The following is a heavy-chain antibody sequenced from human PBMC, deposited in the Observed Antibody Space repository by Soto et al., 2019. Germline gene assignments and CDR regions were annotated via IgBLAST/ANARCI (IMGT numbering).Heavy chain of an antibody. V-gene: IGHV1-69*06. J-gene: IGHJ4*02. D-gene: IGHD1-26*01. Sequence: QVQLVQSGAEVKKPGSSVNVSCKASGVTFTSYAISWVRQAPGQGLEWMGRIIPALGTAYYAQKFQDRVTITADKSTSTAYMELNSLRSKDKALYYCASTPRGLAGALPYWGQGSLVTVSS. CDR1: GVTFTSYA. CDR3: ASTPRGLAGALPY. CDR2: IIPALGTA.